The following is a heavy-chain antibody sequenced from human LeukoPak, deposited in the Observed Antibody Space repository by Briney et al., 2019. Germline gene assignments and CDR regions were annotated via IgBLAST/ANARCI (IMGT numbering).Heavy chain of an antibody. CDR2: TSGDGGTT. Sequence: GGSLRLSCAASGFKFADYGMHWVRQIPGWGLEWVSLTSGDGGTTYFAGSVEGRFTISRDNGKNSLYLQMNSLRTEDTAFYYCAKDMVWGWFFDLWGRGTLVTVSS. CDR3: AKDMVWGWFFDL. V-gene: IGHV3-43*02. J-gene: IGHJ2*01. D-gene: IGHD7-27*01. CDR1: GFKFADYG.